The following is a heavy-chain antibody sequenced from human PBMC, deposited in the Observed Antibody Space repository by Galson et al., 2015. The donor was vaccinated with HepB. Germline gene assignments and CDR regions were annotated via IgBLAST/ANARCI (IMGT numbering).Heavy chain of an antibody. CDR1: GYTFTSYA. Sequence: SVKVSCKASGYTFTSYAMHWVRQAPGQRLEWMGWINAGNGNTKYSQKFQGRVTITRDTSASTAYMELSSLRSEDTAVYYCARGDGYSYGYDLNYWGQGTLVTVSS. CDR2: INAGNGNT. J-gene: IGHJ4*02. D-gene: IGHD5-18*01. V-gene: IGHV1-3*01. CDR3: ARGDGYSYGYDLNY.